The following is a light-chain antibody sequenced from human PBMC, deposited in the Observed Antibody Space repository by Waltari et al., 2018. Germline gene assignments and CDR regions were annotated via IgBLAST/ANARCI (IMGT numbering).Light chain of an antibody. V-gene: IGLV1-40*01. CDR3: QSYDSSLSGFWV. J-gene: IGLJ3*02. CDR2: GNS. Sequence: QSVLTQPPSASGAPGQRVTIPCTGSSSNIGAGYDVPWYQQLPGTAPKLLIYGNSNRPSGVPDRFSGSKSGTSASLAITGLQAEDEADYYCQSYDSSLSGFWVFGGGTKLTVL. CDR1: SSNIGAGYD.